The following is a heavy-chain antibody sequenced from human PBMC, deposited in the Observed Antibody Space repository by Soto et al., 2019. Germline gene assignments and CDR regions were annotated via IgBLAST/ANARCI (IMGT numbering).Heavy chain of an antibody. V-gene: IGHV1-3*01. CDR1: GYTFTSYA. CDR3: ARGPYCSGGSCYNSWFDP. J-gene: IGHJ5*02. CDR2: INAGNGNT. Sequence: GASVKVSCKASGYTFTSYATHWVRQAPGQRLEWMGWINAGNGNTKYSQKFQGRVTITRDTSASTAYMELSSLRSEDTAVYYCARGPYCSGGSCYNSWFDPWGQGTRVTVSS. D-gene: IGHD2-15*01.